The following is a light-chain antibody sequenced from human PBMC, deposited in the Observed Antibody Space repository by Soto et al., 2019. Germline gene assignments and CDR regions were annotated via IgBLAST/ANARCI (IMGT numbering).Light chain of an antibody. CDR3: LQDYSYPWT. CDR1: QSISFY. CDR2: DAS. J-gene: IGKJ1*01. V-gene: IGKV1-6*02. Sequence: IQMTQSPSSLSASVGDRVTIACRASQSISFYLNWYHQKPGKAPKLLIYDASGLESGVPSRFSGSASGTDFTLTISSLQPEDFATYYCLQDYSYPWTFGQGTKVDIK.